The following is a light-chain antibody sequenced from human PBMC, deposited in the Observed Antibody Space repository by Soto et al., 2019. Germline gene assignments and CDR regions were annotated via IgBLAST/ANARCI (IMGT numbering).Light chain of an antibody. CDR3: QQLESLPVT. Sequence: DIQMTQSPSSLSASVGDRVTISCQASQGIGSYINWYQQKPGRAPKLLIYDGSTLETGVPSRFSGGGSGTYFTFSISILQPDDFATYYCQQLESLPVTFGGGTKVEIK. J-gene: IGKJ4*01. CDR2: DGS. CDR1: QGIGSY. V-gene: IGKV1-33*01.